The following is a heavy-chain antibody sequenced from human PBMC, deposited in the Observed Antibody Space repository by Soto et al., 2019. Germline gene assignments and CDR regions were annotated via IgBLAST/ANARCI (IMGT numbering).Heavy chain of an antibody. CDR1: GGSISNYY. CDR3: ASQGS. J-gene: IGHJ5*02. Sequence: QVQLQESGPGLVKPSETLYLTCTVSGGSISNYYWSWIRQPPGKGLEWIGYIYDSGSTNYNPSLKSRVTISVDPSKNQFSLKLTSVTAADTAVYYCASQGSWGQGTMVTVSS. CDR2: IYDSGST. V-gene: IGHV4-59*08.